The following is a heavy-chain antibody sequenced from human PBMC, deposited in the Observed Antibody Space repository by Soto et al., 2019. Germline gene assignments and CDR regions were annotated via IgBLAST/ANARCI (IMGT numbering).Heavy chain of an antibody. CDR3: AVAVLMAVSRLPAY. CDR1: GFTCSSYV. CDR2: ISGSGGST. D-gene: IGHD2-8*01. J-gene: IGHJ4*02. V-gene: IGHV3-23*01. Sequence: GGSLRLSCAASGFTCSSYVMSWVRQAPGKGLEWVSAISGSGGSTYYADSVKGRFTISRDNSKNTLYLQMNSLRAEDTAVYYSAVAVLMAVSRLPAYRGQGFLGTGSS.